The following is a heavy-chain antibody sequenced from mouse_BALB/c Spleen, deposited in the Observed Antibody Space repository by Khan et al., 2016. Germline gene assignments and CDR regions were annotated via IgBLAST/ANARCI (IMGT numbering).Heavy chain of an antibody. Sequence: VRLQQSGAELVKPGASVKLSCTASGFNIKDTYMHWVKQRPEQGLEWIGRIDPANGNTKYDPKLQGKATITADTSSNTAYLQLSSLTSEDTAVYYCARSPYDYDVGIAYWGQGTLVTVSA. CDR2: IDPANGNT. V-gene: IGHV14-3*02. CDR3: ARSPYDYDVGIAY. D-gene: IGHD2-4*01. J-gene: IGHJ3*01. CDR1: GFNIKDTY.